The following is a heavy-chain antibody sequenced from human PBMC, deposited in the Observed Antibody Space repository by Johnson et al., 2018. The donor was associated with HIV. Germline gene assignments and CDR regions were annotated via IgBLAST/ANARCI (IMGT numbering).Heavy chain of an antibody. J-gene: IGHJ3*02. V-gene: IGHV3-33*03. Sequence: VQLVESGGGVVQPGRSVRLYCAASGFIFSTYGMHWVRQAPGKGLEWVAVIWYDGSNKYYADSVKGRFTISRDNAKNSLYLQMNSLRAEDTAVYYCARYILLYWKAFDICGQGTMVTVSS. CDR3: ARYILLYWKAFDI. CDR1: GFIFSTYG. D-gene: IGHD2/OR15-2a*01. CDR2: IWYDGSNK.